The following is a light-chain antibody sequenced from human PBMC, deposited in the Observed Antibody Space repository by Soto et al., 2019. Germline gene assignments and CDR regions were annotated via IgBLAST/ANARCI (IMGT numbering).Light chain of an antibody. CDR3: QEYSTYSRYT. Sequence: DIQMTQSPSTLSASVGDSVTITCRASQSITRWLAWYQQRPGKAPKVPIYDASELESGVPSRFSGSGSGTEFTLTISSLQPDDFATYYCQEYSTYSRYTFGQGTKLEIK. V-gene: IGKV1-5*01. J-gene: IGKJ2*01. CDR2: DAS. CDR1: QSITRW.